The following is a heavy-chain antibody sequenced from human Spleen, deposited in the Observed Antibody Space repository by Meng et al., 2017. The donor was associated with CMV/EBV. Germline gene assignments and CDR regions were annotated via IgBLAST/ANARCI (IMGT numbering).Heavy chain of an antibody. Sequence: SGGSISSGGYYWTWIRQHPGKGLEWIGYIYFGGSTYYNPSLKSRVTISVDTSKNQFSLKLSSVTAADTAVYYCARTSWGYSSRTIDSWGQGTLVTV. V-gene: IGHV4-31*02. D-gene: IGHD6-13*01. CDR3: ARTSWGYSSRTIDS. CDR2: IYFGGST. J-gene: IGHJ4*02. CDR1: GGSISSGGYY.